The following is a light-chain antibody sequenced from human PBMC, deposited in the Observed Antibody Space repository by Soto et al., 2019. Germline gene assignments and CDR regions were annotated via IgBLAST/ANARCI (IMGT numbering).Light chain of an antibody. CDR1: SSDVCGYNY. CDR3: NSFTSSSPWV. CDR2: EVS. V-gene: IGLV2-14*01. J-gene: IGLJ3*02. Sequence: QSVLTQPASVSGSPGQSITISCTGTSSDVCGYNYVSWYQQHPGKAPKLMIYEVSNRPSWVSSRFSGSKSDNTASLTISGLQAEDEADYYCNSFTSSSPWVFGGGTQLPVL.